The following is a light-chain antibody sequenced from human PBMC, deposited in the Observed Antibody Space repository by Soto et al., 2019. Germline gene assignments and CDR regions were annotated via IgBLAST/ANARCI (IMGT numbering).Light chain of an antibody. V-gene: IGLV2-23*01. CDR2: EGS. J-gene: IGLJ3*02. Sequence: QSALTQPASVSGSPGQSITISYTGTSSNVGGYDLVSWYQQLPGKAPKLMIYEGSQRPSGVSHRFSGSKSGNTASLTISGLQAEDDADYYCCSYAGSSTWVFGGGTKLTVL. CDR3: CSYAGSSTWV. CDR1: SSNVGGYDL.